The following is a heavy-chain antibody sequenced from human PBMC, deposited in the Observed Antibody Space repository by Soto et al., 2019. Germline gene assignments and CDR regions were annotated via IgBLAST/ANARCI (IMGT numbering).Heavy chain of an antibody. J-gene: IGHJ4*02. D-gene: IGHD6-6*01. CDR3: AKSSSSSTFDY. CDR2: ISGSDDST. CDR1: GFTFSSYA. V-gene: IGHV3-23*01. Sequence: EVQLLESGGGLVQPGESLRLSCAASGFTFSSYAMSWVLQAPGKGLEWVSVISGSDDSTYYADSVKGRFTISRDNSKNTLYLQMNSLRAQDTAVYYCAKSSSSSTFDYWGQGSLVTVSS.